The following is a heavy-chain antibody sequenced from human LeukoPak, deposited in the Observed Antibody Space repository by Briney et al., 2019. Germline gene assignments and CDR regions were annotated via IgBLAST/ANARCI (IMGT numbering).Heavy chain of an antibody. CDR1: GYSFTSYW. CDR2: IYPGDSDT. D-gene: IGHD2-2*01. V-gene: IGHV5-51*01. J-gene: IGHJ4*02. CDR3: ARRYCSSTSCYGENYFDY. Sequence: GESLKISCKGSGYSFTSYWIGWVRQMPGKGLEWMGIIYPGDSDTRYSPSFQGQVTISADKSISTAYLQWSSLKASDTAMYYYARRYCSSTSCYGENYFDYWGQGTLVTVSS.